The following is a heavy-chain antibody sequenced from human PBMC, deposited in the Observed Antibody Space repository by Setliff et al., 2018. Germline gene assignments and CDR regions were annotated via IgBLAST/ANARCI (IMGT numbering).Heavy chain of an antibody. Sequence: ASVKVSCKASGYTFTSYGISWVRQAPGQGLEWMGWISAYNGNTNYAQKLQGRVTMATDTSTSTAYMELRSLRSDDTAVYYCARAYYYGSGSYYNGHDAFDIWGQGTMVTVSS. CDR2: ISAYNGNT. CDR3: ARAYYYGSGSYYNGHDAFDI. V-gene: IGHV1-18*01. J-gene: IGHJ3*02. D-gene: IGHD3-10*01. CDR1: GYTFTSYG.